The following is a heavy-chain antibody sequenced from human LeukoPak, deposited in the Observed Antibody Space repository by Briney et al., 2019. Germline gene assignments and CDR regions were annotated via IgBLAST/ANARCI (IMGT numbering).Heavy chain of an antibody. CDR3: AGDYSSSWSRGFDY. Sequence: SETLSLTCTVSGGSISSYYWSWIRQPAGKGLEWIGRIYTSGSTNYNPSLKSRVTISVDKSKNQFSLKLSSVTAADTAVYYRAGDYSSSWSRGFDYWGQGTLVTVSS. V-gene: IGHV4-4*07. CDR1: GGSISSYY. CDR2: IYTSGST. J-gene: IGHJ4*02. D-gene: IGHD6-13*01.